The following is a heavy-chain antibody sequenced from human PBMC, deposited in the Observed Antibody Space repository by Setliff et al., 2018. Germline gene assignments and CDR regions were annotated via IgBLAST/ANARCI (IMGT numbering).Heavy chain of an antibody. D-gene: IGHD2-2*02. Sequence: PSETLSLTCTVSGDSMNDNHWTWMRQPPGKGLEWVGYIYTSGGTNYNPSLKSRVTISVDMTENQFSLILRSVVAADTAVYYCVRGSGPWVVVAIPFDRWGQGTLVTVSS. V-gene: IGHV4-4*08. J-gene: IGHJ4*02. CDR1: GDSMNDNH. CDR3: VRGSGPWVVVAIPFDR. CDR2: IYTSGGT.